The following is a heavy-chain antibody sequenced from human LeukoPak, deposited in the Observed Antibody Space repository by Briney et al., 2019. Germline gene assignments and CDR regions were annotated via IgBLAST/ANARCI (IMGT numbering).Heavy chain of an antibody. CDR1: GGTFSSYA. CDR3: ARDRYCSSTSCYRDNWFDP. CDR2: IIPILGIA. Sequence: SVKVSCKASGGTFSSYAISWVRQAPGQGLEWMGRIIPILGIANYAQKFQGRVTITTDESTSTAYMELGSLRSEDTAVYYCARDRYCSSTSCYRDNWFDPWGQGTLVTVSS. D-gene: IGHD2-2*02. J-gene: IGHJ5*02. V-gene: IGHV1-69*04.